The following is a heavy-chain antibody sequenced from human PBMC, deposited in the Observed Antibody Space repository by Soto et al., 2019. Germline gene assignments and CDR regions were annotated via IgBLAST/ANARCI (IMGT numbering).Heavy chain of an antibody. CDR1: GFTFTNFW. Sequence: EVRLVESGGGLVQPGGSLRLSCVASGFTFTNFWMSWVRQAPGKGLEWVANIKGDGSEKRYVDSVKGRFTISRDNAKNSVYLQMNSLRVEDTALYYCGRDEVRNGVGVWGPGTTVIVSS. CDR3: GRDEVRNGVGV. CDR2: IKGDGSEK. V-gene: IGHV3-7*01. J-gene: IGHJ6*02.